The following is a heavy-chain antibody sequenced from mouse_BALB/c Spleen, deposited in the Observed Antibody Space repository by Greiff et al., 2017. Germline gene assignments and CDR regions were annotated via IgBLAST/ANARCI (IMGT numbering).Heavy chain of an antibody. V-gene: IGHV1-18*01. D-gene: IGHD1-1*01. J-gene: IGHJ3*01. CDR2: INPNNGGT. Sequence: EVQLQQSGPELVKPGASVKIPCKASGYTFTDYNMDWVKQSHGKSLEWIGDINPNNGGTIYNQKFKGKATLTVDKSSSTAYMELRSLTSEDTAVYYCARSEGLLLQFAYWGQGTLVTVSA. CDR1: GYTFTDYN. CDR3: ARSEGLLLQFAY.